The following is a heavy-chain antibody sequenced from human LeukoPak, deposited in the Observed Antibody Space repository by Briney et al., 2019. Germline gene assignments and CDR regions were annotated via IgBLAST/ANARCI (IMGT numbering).Heavy chain of an antibody. D-gene: IGHD1-26*01. CDR1: GFTFGRHW. CDR3: TRVVLVGTTYSYFDY. CDR2: MNQGGSET. Sequence: GGSLRLSCAASGFTFGRHWMSWVRQAPGKGLEWVAHMNQGGSETTNVDSVKGRFTISRDDAKNLVFLQMNSLKAEDTAVYYCTRVVLVGTTYSYFDYWGQGTLVTVSS. J-gene: IGHJ4*02. V-gene: IGHV3-7*03.